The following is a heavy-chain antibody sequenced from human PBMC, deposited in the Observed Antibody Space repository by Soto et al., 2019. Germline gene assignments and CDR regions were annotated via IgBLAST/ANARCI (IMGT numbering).Heavy chain of an antibody. V-gene: IGHV3-48*01. CDR3: ARDRDYGGFDY. Sequence: PGGSLRLSCAASGFAFNTYGMHWVRQAPGKGLEWVAYIRSNSSTIFYTDSVKGRFTISRDNAKNSLYLQMNSLRGEDTAVYYCARDRDYGGFDYWGHGTLVTVSS. CDR1: GFAFNTYG. D-gene: IGHD4-17*01. CDR2: IRSNSSTI. J-gene: IGHJ4*01.